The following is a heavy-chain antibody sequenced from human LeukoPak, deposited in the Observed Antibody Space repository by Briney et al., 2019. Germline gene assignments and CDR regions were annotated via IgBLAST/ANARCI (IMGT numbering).Heavy chain of an antibody. CDR3: ARSDYSNGYYYFDY. V-gene: IGHV4-4*07. J-gene: IGHJ4*02. D-gene: IGHD6-19*01. CDR2: IYTSGST. CDR1: GGSISTYY. Sequence: SETLSLTCTVSGGSISTYYCSWIRQPAGKGLEWIGRIYTSGSTNYNPSLKSRVTMSVDTSNHQFSLNLGSVTAADTAVYYCARSDYSNGYYYFDYWGQGTLVTVSS.